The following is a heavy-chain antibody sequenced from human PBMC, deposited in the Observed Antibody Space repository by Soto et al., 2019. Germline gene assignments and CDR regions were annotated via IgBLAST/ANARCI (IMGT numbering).Heavy chain of an antibody. Sequence: QRQLQESGPRLLKPSETLSLICTVSDDSMKNTSYYWGWIRQPPGKQLEWIASVFHTGTPYHNPSFKSRVTISVAKSQNRSSLEVKSVTAADAGVYFCARQIVGFYYFDSWGQGTPVTVSA. CDR2: VFHTGTP. D-gene: IGHD1-26*01. CDR1: DDSMKNTSYY. V-gene: IGHV4-39*01. CDR3: ARQIVGFYYFDS. J-gene: IGHJ4*02.